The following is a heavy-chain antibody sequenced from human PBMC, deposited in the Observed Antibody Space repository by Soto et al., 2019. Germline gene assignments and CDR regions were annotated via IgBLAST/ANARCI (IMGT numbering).Heavy chain of an antibody. CDR1: GFTFSSYA. CDR2: ISGSGGST. J-gene: IGHJ4*02. V-gene: IGHV3-23*01. D-gene: IGHD6-19*01. CDR3: AKDRNIAVAVYFDY. Sequence: GGSLSLSCAASGFTFSSYAMSWVRPAPGKGLEWVSAISGSGGSTYYADSVKGRFTISRDNSKNTLYLQMNSLRAEDTAVYYCAKDRNIAVAVYFDYWGQGTLVTVSS.